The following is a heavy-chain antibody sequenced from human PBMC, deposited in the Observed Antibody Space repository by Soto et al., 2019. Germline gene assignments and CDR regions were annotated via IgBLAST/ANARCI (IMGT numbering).Heavy chain of an antibody. V-gene: IGHV1-69*01. CDR1: GVSFNNNG. J-gene: IGHJ6*02. D-gene: IGHD3-10*01. CDR3: ARVLYYGSGRYSPYGMDV. Sequence: QVQLVQSGAEVKKPGSSVKVSCKTSGVSFNNNGIGWVRQAPGHGLEWMGGVSPPFRTSNYARKFRCRISIPADAPTRTVNMELSSLTSEDTTQYYCARVLYYGSGRYSPYGMDVWGQGTKVTVSS. CDR2: VSPPFRTS.